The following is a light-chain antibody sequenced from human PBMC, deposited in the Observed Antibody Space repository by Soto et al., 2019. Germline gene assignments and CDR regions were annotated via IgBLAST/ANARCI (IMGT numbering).Light chain of an antibody. J-gene: IGKJ1*01. CDR1: QSVSTN. V-gene: IGKV3-15*01. Sequence: VMTQSPATLSVSPGERAALSCRASQSVSTNLAWYQQKPGQPPRLLIYFASTRATAVPARFTAGGSGTEFTLTISSLQSDDLAVYYCQQYDKWPRTVGQGTKVDNK. CDR2: FAS. CDR3: QQYDKWPRT.